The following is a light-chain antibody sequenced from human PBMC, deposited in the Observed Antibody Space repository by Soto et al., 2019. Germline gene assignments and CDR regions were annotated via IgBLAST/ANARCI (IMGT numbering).Light chain of an antibody. CDR3: QQSYSTPRT. Sequence: DIQMTQSPSSLSASVGDRVTITCRASQSISSYLNWYQQKPEKAPKLLIYAASSLQSGVPSRFSGSGSGTDFTRTISSLQPEDFVTYYCQQSYSTPRTFGGGTKVEIK. J-gene: IGKJ4*01. CDR1: QSISSY. V-gene: IGKV1-39*01. CDR2: AAS.